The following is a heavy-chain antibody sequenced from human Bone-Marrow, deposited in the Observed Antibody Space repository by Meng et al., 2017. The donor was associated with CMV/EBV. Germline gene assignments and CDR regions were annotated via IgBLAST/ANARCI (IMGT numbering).Heavy chain of an antibody. J-gene: IGHJ3*02. V-gene: IGHV3-30*02. CDR3: AKEGTWLLLRGVAFDI. D-gene: IGHD3-22*01. CDR1: GFSFNNYG. CDR2: IWYDGTKN. Sequence: GESLKISCAASGFSFNNYGMHWVRQAPGKGLEWVAIIWYDGTKNYYADSVKGRFTISRDNSKNTLYLQMNSLRAEDTAVYYCAKEGTWLLLRGVAFDIWGQGTMVTVSS.